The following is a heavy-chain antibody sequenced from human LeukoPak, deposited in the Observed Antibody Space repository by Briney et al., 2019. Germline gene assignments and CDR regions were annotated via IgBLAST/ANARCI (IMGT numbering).Heavy chain of an antibody. J-gene: IGHJ1*01. CDR2: ISGSGGST. D-gene: IGHD3-22*01. V-gene: IGHV3-23*01. CDR1: GFTFSSYA. Sequence: SGGSLRLSCAASGFTFSSYAMSWVRQAPGKGLGWVSAISGSGGSTYYADSVKGRFTISRDNSKNTLYLQMNSLRAEDTAVYYCAKPSSGYREYFQHWGQGTLVTVSS. CDR3: AKPSSGYREYFQH.